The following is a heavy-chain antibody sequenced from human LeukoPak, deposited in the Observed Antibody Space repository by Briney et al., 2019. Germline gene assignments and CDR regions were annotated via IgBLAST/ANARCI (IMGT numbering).Heavy chain of an antibody. CDR3: AKDDSSWLYYFDY. CDR1: GFTFSSYA. CDR2: ISYDGSNK. Sequence: GRSLRLSCAASGFTFSSYAMHWVRQAPGKGLEWVAVISYDGSNKYYADSVNGRFTISRDNSKNTLYLQMNSLRAEDTAVYYCAKDDSSWLYYFDYWGQGTLVTVSS. J-gene: IGHJ4*02. V-gene: IGHV3-30*04. D-gene: IGHD6-13*01.